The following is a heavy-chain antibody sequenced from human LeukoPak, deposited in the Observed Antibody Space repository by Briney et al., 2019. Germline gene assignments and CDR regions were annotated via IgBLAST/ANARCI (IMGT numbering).Heavy chain of an antibody. CDR1: GGAFSSFY. Sequence: SETLSPTLAVYGGAFSSFYWSWVRPPPGRGLEWIGEINHSGSTNYNPSLKSRVTISVDTSKKQFSLKMSSVTAADTAVYYCARLGSGDFDYWGQGTLVTVSS. J-gene: IGHJ4*02. CDR3: ARLGSGDFDY. V-gene: IGHV4-34*01. D-gene: IGHD7-27*01. CDR2: INHSGST.